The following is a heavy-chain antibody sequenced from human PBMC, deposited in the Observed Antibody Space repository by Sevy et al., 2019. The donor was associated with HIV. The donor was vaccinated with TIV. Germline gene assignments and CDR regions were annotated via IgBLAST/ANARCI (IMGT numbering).Heavy chain of an antibody. CDR1: GFSFSSYW. D-gene: IGHD3-10*01. V-gene: IGHV3-74*03. J-gene: IGHJ4*02. CDR2: INSDGTYT. Sequence: GGFLRLSCAASGFSFSSYWMHCVRQVPGKGLVRLSRINSDGTYTKYGDSAKGRFTISRDNAKNTLYLQMDSLRAEDTAVYYCARYKVEGGAMVQDNDYWGQGTMVHVSS. CDR3: ARYKVEGGAMVQDNDY.